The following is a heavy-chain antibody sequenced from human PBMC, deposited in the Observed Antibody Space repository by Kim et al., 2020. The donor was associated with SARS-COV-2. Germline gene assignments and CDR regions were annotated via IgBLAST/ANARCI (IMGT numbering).Heavy chain of an antibody. D-gene: IGHD3-9*01. CDR1: GYTFTSYG. Sequence: ASVKVSCKASGYTFTSYGISWVRQAPGQGLEWMGWISAYNGNTNYAQKLQGRVTMTTDTSTSTAYMELRSLRSDDTAVYYCARTILRYFDWLSESAGTQGVGFDYWGQGTLVTVSS. J-gene: IGHJ4*02. CDR2: ISAYNGNT. CDR3: ARTILRYFDWLSESAGTQGVGFDY. V-gene: IGHV1-18*01.